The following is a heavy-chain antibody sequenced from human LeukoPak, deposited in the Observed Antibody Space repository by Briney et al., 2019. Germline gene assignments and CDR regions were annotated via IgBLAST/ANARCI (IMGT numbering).Heavy chain of an antibody. CDR3: ASPRSGAGSDAFDI. CDR1: GFTFSSYS. J-gene: IGHJ3*02. Sequence: GGSLRLSCAASGFTFSSYSMNWVRQAPGKGLEWVSYISSSSSTIYYADSVKGRFTISRDNAKSSLYLQMNSLRAEDTAVYYCASPRSGAGSDAFDIWGQGTMVTVSS. D-gene: IGHD3-3*01. CDR2: ISSSSSTI. V-gene: IGHV3-48*04.